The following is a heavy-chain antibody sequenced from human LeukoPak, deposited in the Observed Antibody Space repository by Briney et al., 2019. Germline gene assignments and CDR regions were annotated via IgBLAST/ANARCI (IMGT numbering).Heavy chain of an antibody. J-gene: IGHJ4*02. V-gene: IGHV3-11*01. CDR1: GFTFSDYY. CDR2: ISSGGSTI. CDR3: VRVSSRGTPMAPVDY. Sequence: GGSLRLSCAASGFTFSDYYLSWVRQAPGKGLEWVGYISSGGSTIYYADSVKGRFTISRDNAKNSLYLQMNSLRVEDTAVYYCVRVSSRGTPMAPVDYWGQGTLVTVSS. D-gene: IGHD5-18*01.